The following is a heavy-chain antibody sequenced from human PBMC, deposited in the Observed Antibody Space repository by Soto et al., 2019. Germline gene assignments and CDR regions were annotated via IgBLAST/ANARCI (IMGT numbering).Heavy chain of an antibody. D-gene: IGHD5-18*01. CDR1: GFTFSSYA. V-gene: IGHV3-23*01. J-gene: IGHJ6*02. CDR2: ISGSGGST. CDR3: AYDGYSYDQVPYGMDV. Sequence: GGSLRLSCAASGFTFSSYAMSWVRQAPGKGLEWVSAISGSGGSTYYADSVKGRFTISRDNSKNTLYLQMNSLRAEDTAVYYCAYDGYSYDQVPYGMDVWGQGTTVTVSS.